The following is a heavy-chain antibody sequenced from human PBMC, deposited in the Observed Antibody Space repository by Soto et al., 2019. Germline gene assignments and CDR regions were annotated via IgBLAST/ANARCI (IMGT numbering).Heavy chain of an antibody. CDR2: IGTAGDT. CDR3: ARDPSGWGLDC. J-gene: IGHJ4*02. V-gene: IGHV3-13*01. CDR1: GFTFSTYD. D-gene: IGHD6-19*01. Sequence: EVQLAQSGGGLVQPGGSLRLSCAASGFTFSTYDMHWVRQVAGKGLEWVSAIGTAGDTHYSGSVKGRFTISRENAKSSLYLQMNSLRAEDTAVYYCARDPSGWGLDCWGQGTLVTVSS.